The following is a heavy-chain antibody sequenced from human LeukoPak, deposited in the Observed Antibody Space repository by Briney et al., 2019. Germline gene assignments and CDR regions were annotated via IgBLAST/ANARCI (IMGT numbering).Heavy chain of an antibody. Sequence: QAGGSLRLSCAASGLNLDAYAMHWVRQAPGKGLEWVSLISGDGTITYYADSVKGRFTISRDNSKNSLFLEMNSLRGEDTALYYCAKVPPLFNTYYGMEVGAKGPRSPSP. D-gene: IGHD3-3*01. V-gene: IGHV3-43*02. CDR3: AKVPPLFNTYYGMEV. J-gene: IGHJ6*02. CDR2: ISGDGTIT. CDR1: GLNLDAYA.